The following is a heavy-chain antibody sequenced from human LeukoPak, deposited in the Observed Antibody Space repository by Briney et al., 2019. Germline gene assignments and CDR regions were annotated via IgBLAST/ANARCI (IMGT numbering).Heavy chain of an antibody. J-gene: IGHJ6*03. D-gene: IGHD2-2*01. CDR3: ARGLGSTYYYYMDV. Sequence: VASVKVSCKASGYTFTGYYMHWVRQAPGQGLEWMGWINPNSGGTNYAQKFQGRVTMTRDTSISTAYMELSRLRSDDTAVYYCARGLGSTYYYYMDVWGKGTTVTVSS. CDR1: GYTFTGYY. V-gene: IGHV1-2*02. CDR2: INPNSGGT.